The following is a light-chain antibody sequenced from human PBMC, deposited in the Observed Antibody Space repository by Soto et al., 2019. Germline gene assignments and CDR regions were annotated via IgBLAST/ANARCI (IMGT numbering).Light chain of an antibody. CDR3: SAWDNSLNGYV. CDR1: SSNIGSNT. CDR2: TAG. J-gene: IGLJ1*01. V-gene: IGLV1-44*01. Sequence: QSVLTQPHSVSASPGQRVTISCSGGSSNIGSNTVAWYQHLPGTAPPRLIFTAGQRPSGVPGRFSGSKSGTSASLAISGLQSEDEGDYYRSAWDNSLNGYVFGPGTKLTVL.